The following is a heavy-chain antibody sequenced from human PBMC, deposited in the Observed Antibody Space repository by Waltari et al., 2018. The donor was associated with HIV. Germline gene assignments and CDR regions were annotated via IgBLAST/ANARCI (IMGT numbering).Heavy chain of an antibody. V-gene: IGHV4-34*01. D-gene: IGHD1-26*01. J-gene: IGHJ6*02. CDR3: ARGPIVDYGMDV. Sequence: QVQLQQWGAGLLKPSETLSLTCAVHGASFRSYYWRWIRQPPGKGLGWIGEINHSGSTNYNPSLKSRVTISVDTSKNQFSLKLSSVTAADTAVYYCARGPIVDYGMDVWGQGTTVTVSS. CDR1: GASFRSYY. CDR2: INHSGST.